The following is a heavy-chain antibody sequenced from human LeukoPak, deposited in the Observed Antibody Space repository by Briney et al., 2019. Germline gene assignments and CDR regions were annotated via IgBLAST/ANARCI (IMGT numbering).Heavy chain of an antibody. V-gene: IGHV3-21*01. CDR1: GFTFSSYG. D-gene: IGHD6-13*01. CDR2: FTSMGRTI. J-gene: IGHJ4*02. Sequence: GGSLRLSCAASGFTFSSYGMHWVRQAPGKGLEWVSSFTSMGRTIYYADSVKGRFTISRDDAKESLYLQMNSLRAEDTAIYYCARQSSGIAATDKIDYWGQGALVTVSS. CDR3: ARQSSGIAATDKIDY.